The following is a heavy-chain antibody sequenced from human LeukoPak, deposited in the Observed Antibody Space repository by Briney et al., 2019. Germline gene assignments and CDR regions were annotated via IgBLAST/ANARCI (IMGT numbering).Heavy chain of an antibody. CDR2: INHSGST. D-gene: IGHD3-10*01. V-gene: IGHV4-34*01. CDR1: GGSFSGYY. CDR3: ARLDMVRGHAGYGMDV. J-gene: IGHJ6*02. Sequence: SETLSLTCAVYGGSFSGYYWSWIRQPPGKGLEWIGEINHSGSTYYNPSLKSRVTISVDRSKNQFSLKLSSVTAADTAVYYCARLDMVRGHAGYGMDVWGQGTTVTVSS.